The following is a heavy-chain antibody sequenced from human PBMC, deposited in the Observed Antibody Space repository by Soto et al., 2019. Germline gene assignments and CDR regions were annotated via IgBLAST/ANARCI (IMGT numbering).Heavy chain of an antibody. D-gene: IGHD6-19*01. CDR1: GDSMSSSDYY. CDR3: ARRKVNIRTFYSGLKTHCFDY. V-gene: IGHV4-39*01. CDR2: IYYSGST. Sequence: QLQLHESGPGLVKPSETLSLTCAVSGDSMSSSDYYWGWIRQPPGKGLEWIGSIYYSGSTYYNLSLQSRVAISVDTSKKHFSLKLKSVTAADTSIYYCARRKVNIRTFYSGLKTHCFDYWGQGAPVTVSS. J-gene: IGHJ4*02.